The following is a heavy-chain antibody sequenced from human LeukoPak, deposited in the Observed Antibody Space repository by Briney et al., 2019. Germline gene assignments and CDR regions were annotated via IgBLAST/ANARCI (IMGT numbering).Heavy chain of an antibody. V-gene: IGHV3-64*01. D-gene: IGHD2-2*02. CDR3: AREYCDSTTCYKTIDY. Sequence: AGGSLRLSCAASGFTFSIYAMHWVRQAPGKGLEYVSAITSNGGSAYYANSVKGRSTISRDNSKNTLYLQMGSLRAEDMAVYYCAREYCDSTTCYKTIDYWGQGTLVTVSS. CDR2: ITSNGGSA. J-gene: IGHJ4*02. CDR1: GFTFSIYA.